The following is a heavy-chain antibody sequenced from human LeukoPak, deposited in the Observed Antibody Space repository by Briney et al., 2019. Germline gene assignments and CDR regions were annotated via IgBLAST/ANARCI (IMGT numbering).Heavy chain of an antibody. J-gene: IGHJ6*03. Sequence: GGSLRLSCAASGFTVSSNYMSWVRQAPGKGLEWVSVIYIGGSTHYADSVKGRFTISRDNSKNTLYLQMSGLRAEDTAVYYCARTWNYVNYMDVWGKGTTVTVSS. CDR1: GFTVSSNY. CDR3: ARTWNYVNYMDV. V-gene: IGHV3-53*01. D-gene: IGHD3-16*01. CDR2: IYIGGST.